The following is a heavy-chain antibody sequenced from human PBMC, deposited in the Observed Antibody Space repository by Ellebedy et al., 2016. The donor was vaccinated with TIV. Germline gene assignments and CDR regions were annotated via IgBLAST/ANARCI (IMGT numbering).Heavy chain of an antibody. J-gene: IGHJ3*02. CDR3: ARVFLGAFDI. CDR1: GSSLTNGYL. Sequence: MPSETLSLTCTVSGSSLTNGYLWGWIRLHPGKGLEWISTIYHTGSTYYNPSLKSRATILVDTPKNQFSLTLSSVTAADTAVYYGARVFLGAFDIWGQGTIVTVSS. CDR2: IYHTGST. V-gene: IGHV4-38-2*02. D-gene: IGHD2/OR15-2a*01.